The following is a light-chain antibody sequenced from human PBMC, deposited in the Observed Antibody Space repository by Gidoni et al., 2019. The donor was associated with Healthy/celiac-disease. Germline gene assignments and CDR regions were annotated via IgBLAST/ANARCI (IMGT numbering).Light chain of an antibody. CDR2: AAS. J-gene: IGKJ1*01. Sequence: PSLLSASTGDKFIISGRVSQGISSYLAWYQQKPGKAPELLIYAASTLQSGVPAWFSGSLSGTDFTLTISCLQSYDFATYYCQQYYSFPWTFGQGTKVEIK. CDR1: QGISSY. CDR3: QQYYSFPWT. V-gene: IGKV1D-8*04.